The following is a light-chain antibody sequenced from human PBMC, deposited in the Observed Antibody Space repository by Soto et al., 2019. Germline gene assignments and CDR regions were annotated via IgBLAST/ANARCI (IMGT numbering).Light chain of an antibody. J-gene: IGKJ2*01. CDR2: RAS. V-gene: IGKV3-15*01. CDR1: QSVSTN. CDR3: QQYNNWPPYT. Sequence: ETVMTQSPATLSVSPGERATLSCRASQSVSTNLAWYQQKPGQAPRLLIYRASTRATGIPDRFSGSGFGTEFTLTISGLQSEDFAVYFCQQYNNWPPYTFGQGTQLPIK.